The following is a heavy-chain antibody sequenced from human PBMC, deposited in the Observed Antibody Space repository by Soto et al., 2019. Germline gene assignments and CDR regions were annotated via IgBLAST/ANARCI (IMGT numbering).Heavy chain of an antibody. J-gene: IGHJ6*02. D-gene: IGHD3-16*02. V-gene: IGHV4-34*01. CDR1: CLSFLVQS. CDR2: INHSGST. CDR3: ARVGFSYDYVWGSYRHRRGMDV. Sequence: SVMLSLTCALHCLSFLVQSWRWIIETAWTGLEWIGEINHSGSTNYNPSLKSRVTISVDTSKNQFSLKLSSVTAADTAVYYCARVGFSYDYVWGSYRHRRGMDVWGQGTTVS.